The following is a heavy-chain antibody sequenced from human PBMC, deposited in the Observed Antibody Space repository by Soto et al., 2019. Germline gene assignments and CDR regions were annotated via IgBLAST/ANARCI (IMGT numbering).Heavy chain of an antibody. CDR1: GFTFTSYS. J-gene: IGHJ5*02. D-gene: IGHD2-15*01. CDR2: IWYDGNDK. CDR3: ARGILGYCTGGICYHNWFDP. Sequence: PGRSPRLSCAASGFTFTSYSMHWVRQAPGKGLEWVAVIWYDGNDKYYADSVKGRFTISRDNSKNTLYLQMNSLRAEDTAVYYCARGILGYCTGGICYHNWFDPWGQGTLVTVSS. V-gene: IGHV3-33*01.